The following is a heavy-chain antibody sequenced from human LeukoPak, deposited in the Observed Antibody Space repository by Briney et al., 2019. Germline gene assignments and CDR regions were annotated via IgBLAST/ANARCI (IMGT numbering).Heavy chain of an antibody. CDR3: VKSGGYATAIRYFDL. CDR2: ISWNSGDI. V-gene: IGHV3-9*01. D-gene: IGHD2-21*02. J-gene: IGHJ2*01. CDR1: GFTFSSYA. Sequence: TGGSLRLSCAASGFTFSSYAMSWVRQAPGKGLEWVASISWNSGDIVHADSVKGRFTISRDNAKNSLYLQMDSLRTEDTALYYCVKSGGYATAIRYFDLWGRGTLVTVSS.